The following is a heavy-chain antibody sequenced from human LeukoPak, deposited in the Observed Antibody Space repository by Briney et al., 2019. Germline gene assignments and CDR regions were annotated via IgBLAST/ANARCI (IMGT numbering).Heavy chain of an antibody. V-gene: IGHV1-69*13. D-gene: IGHD3-22*01. CDR2: FIPIFGTA. Sequence: ASEKVSCKGSGGTFSSCAISWVRQAARQGLEWVGGFIPIFGTANYAQKFQSRVTSTADESTSTADRELSSLRTEDTAVYYCARSRVEYYYDSSGGRVEFWCWGQGTMVTV. CDR3: ARSRVEYYYDSSGGRVEFWC. J-gene: IGHJ4*01. CDR1: GGTFSSCA.